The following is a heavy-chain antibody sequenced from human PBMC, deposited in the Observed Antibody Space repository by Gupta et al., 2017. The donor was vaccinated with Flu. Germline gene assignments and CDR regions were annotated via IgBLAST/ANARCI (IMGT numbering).Heavy chain of an antibody. CDR1: GGTFSTYA. V-gene: IGHV1-69*01. CDR3: ARTGGASVVPAAMDYYYYGMDV. CDR2: IIPIVGTA. D-gene: IGHD2-2*01. J-gene: IGHJ6*02. Sequence: QVQLVQSGAEVTKPGSSVKVSCKASGGTFSTYAISWVRQAPGQGLEWMGGIIPIVGTANNAQKFQGRVTITADESTSTAHMELSSLRSEDTAVYYCARTGGASVVPAAMDYYYYGMDVWGQGTTVTVSS.